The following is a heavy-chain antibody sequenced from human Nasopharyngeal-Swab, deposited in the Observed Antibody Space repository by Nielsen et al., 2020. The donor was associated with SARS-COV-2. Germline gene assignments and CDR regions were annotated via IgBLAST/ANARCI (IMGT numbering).Heavy chain of an antibody. CDR2: IYTSGST. V-gene: IGHV4-4*07. Sequence: SETLSLTCTVSGDSISSNYWSWIRQPAGKGLEWIGRIYTSGSTNYNPSLKSRVTISVDTSKNQFSLKLSSVTAADTAVYYCAREFSSSYYYYYYYMDVWGKGTTVTVSS. D-gene: IGHD6-6*01. J-gene: IGHJ6*03. CDR1: GDSISSNY. CDR3: AREFSSSYYYYYYYMDV.